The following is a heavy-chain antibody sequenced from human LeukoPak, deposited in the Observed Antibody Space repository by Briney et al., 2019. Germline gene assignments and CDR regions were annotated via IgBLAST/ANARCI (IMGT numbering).Heavy chain of an antibody. D-gene: IGHD6-19*01. J-gene: IGHJ4*02. Sequence: PGGSLRLSCAASGFTFSSYEMNWVRQAPGKGLEWVAIISYDGSNKYYADSVKGRFTISRDNSKNTLYLQMNSLRAEDTAVYYCARDGGTGWYYPDYWGQGTLVTVSS. CDR3: ARDGGTGWYYPDY. CDR2: ISYDGSNK. V-gene: IGHV3-30*03. CDR1: GFTFSSYE.